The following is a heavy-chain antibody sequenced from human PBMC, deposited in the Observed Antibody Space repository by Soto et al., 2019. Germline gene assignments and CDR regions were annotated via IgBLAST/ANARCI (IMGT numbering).Heavy chain of an antibody. Sequence: VAVIWYDGTNQNYADSVKGRFTISRDNSKNTLYLQMNSLRAEDTGVYYCARDLRSCSNGVCYQYFDYWGQGTLVTVSS. V-gene: IGHV3-33*01. J-gene: IGHJ4*02. D-gene: IGHD2-8*01. CDR2: IWYDGTNQ. CDR3: ARDLRSCSNGVCYQYFDY.